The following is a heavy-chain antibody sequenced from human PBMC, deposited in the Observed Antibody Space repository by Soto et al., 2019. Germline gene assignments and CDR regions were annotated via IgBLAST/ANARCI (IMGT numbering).Heavy chain of an antibody. J-gene: IGHJ5*02. V-gene: IGHV4-39*01. CDR3: ARGSSSSRRTLGPYNWFDP. Sequence: SETLSLTCTVSGGSISSSSYYWGWIRQPPGKGLEWIGSIYYSGSTYYNPSLKSRVTISVDTSKNQFSLKLSSVTAADTAVYYCARGSSSSRRTLGPYNWFDPWGQGTLVTVYS. D-gene: IGHD6-6*01. CDR2: IYYSGST. CDR1: GGSISSSSYY.